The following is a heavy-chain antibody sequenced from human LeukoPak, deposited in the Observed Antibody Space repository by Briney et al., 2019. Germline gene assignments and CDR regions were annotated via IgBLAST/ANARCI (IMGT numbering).Heavy chain of an antibody. CDR3: ATPESLVRNNYYYGMHV. V-gene: IGHV1-24*01. CDR1: GYSLTKLS. D-gene: IGHD3-10*01. CDR2: IDPEDDET. J-gene: IGHJ6*02. Sequence: ASVKVSCKVSGYSLTKLSIHWVRQAPGKGLEWMGGIDPEDDETIYDQKFQGRVTVTEDTSTDTAYMEMSSLRSDDTAVYYCATPESLVRNNYYYGMHVWGQGTTVTVSS.